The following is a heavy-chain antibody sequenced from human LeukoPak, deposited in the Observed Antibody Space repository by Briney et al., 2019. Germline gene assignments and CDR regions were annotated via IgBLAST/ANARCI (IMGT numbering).Heavy chain of an antibody. Sequence: KPGGSLRLSCAASGFTFSSYWMHWVRQAPGKGLEWVSSISSSSSYIYYADSVKGRFTISRDNAKNSLYLQMNSLRAEDTAVYYCARGDGQWLVGDAFDIWGQGTMVTVSS. D-gene: IGHD6-19*01. J-gene: IGHJ3*02. CDR1: GFTFSSYW. V-gene: IGHV3-21*01. CDR3: ARGDGQWLVGDAFDI. CDR2: ISSSSSYI.